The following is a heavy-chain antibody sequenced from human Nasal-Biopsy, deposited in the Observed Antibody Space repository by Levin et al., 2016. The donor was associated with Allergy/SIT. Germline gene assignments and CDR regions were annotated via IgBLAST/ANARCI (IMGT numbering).Heavy chain of an antibody. CDR1: GFTFSTHV. CDR2: ISQDGSNK. D-gene: IGHD3-16*01. CDR3: ARDYGRQEGPTPVNYFDL. J-gene: IGHJ4*02. V-gene: IGHV3-30*04. Sequence: GESLKISCAASGFTFSTHVFHWVRQAPGKGLEWMTLISQDGSNKNYADPVKGRFTISRDNSKNMLYLQMSSLRPEDTAVYYCARDYGRQEGPTPVNYFDLWGLGTLVTVSS.